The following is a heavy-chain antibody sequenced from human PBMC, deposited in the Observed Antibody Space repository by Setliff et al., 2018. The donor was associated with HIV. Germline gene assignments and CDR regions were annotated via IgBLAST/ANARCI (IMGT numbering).Heavy chain of an antibody. V-gene: IGHV3-23*01. CDR3: AKDLAANIYDFSALYYVPYPVGS. Sequence: PGGSLRLSCASSGFTFSTYAMSWVRQAPGKGLEWVSAISDSGGATENADSVKGRFTISRDNSKKMLYLQMNSLRAEDTAVYYCAKDLAANIYDFSALYYVPYPVGSWGQGTLVTVSS. CDR2: ISDSGGAT. D-gene: IGHD3-16*01. J-gene: IGHJ5*02. CDR1: GFTFSTYA.